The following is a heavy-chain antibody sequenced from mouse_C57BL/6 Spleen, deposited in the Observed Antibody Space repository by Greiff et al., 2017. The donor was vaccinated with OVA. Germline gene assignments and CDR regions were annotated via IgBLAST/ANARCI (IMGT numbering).Heavy chain of an antibody. Sequence: VQLQQSGPELVKPGASVKISCKASGYAFSSSWMNWVKQRPGKGLEWIGRIYPGDGDTNYNGKFKGKATLTADKSSSTAYMQLSSLTSEDSAVYFCARSYYGNYGAMDYWGQGTSVTVSS. D-gene: IGHD2-1*01. V-gene: IGHV1-82*01. CDR3: ARSYYGNYGAMDY. CDR2: IYPGDGDT. J-gene: IGHJ4*01. CDR1: GYAFSSSW.